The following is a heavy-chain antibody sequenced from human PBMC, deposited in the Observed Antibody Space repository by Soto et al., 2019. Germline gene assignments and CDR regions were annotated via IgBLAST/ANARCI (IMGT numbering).Heavy chain of an antibody. V-gene: IGHV5-51*01. CDR1: GYTFTNYW. CDR2: IFPRDFDV. J-gene: IGHJ5*01. CDR3: ARLVSLLKPIDS. Sequence: GESLKISCQTSGYTFTNYWIGWVRQMPGGGLEWLGLIFPRDFDVRYSPSFEGQVTISADRSTATDFLQWRSLEASDSALYFCARLVSLLKPIDSWGQGTPVTVSS. D-gene: IGHD3-16*01.